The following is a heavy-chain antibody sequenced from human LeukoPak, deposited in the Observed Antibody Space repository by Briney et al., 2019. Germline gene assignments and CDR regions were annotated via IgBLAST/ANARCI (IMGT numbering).Heavy chain of an antibody. CDR3: ARGTVRGLS. Sequence: PSETLSPTCTVSGGSISSGSYYWSWIRQPAGKGLEWIGRIYTSGSTNYNPSLKSRVTISVDTSKNQFSLKLSSVTAADTAVYYCARGTVRGLSWGQGTLVTVSS. CDR1: GGSISSGSYY. J-gene: IGHJ4*02. CDR2: IYTSGST. V-gene: IGHV4-61*02. D-gene: IGHD4-17*01.